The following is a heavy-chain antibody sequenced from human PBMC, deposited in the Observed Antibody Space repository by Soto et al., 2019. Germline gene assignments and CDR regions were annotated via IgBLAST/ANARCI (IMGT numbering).Heavy chain of an antibody. CDR1: SGSISSSNW. Sequence: PSETLSLTCAVSSGSISSSNWWSWVRQPPGKGLEWIGEIYHSGSTNYNPSLKSRVTISVDKSKNQFSLKLSSVTAADTAVYYCARAPPTMGYYYYMDVWGKGTTVTVSS. J-gene: IGHJ6*03. CDR2: IYHSGST. CDR3: ARAPPTMGYYYYMDV. V-gene: IGHV4-4*02. D-gene: IGHD3-3*01.